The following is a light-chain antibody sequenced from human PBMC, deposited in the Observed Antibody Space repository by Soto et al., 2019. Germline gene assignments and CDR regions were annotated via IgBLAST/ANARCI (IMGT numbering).Light chain of an antibody. CDR2: LGS. CDR1: QSLLHSNGYNY. CDR3: MQALQSPRT. J-gene: IGKJ1*01. Sequence: DIVMTQSPLSLPVTPGEPASISCRSSQSLLHSNGYNYLDWYLQKPGQSPQLLIYLGSNRASGVPDRFSGSGSGTDFTLKISRVEAEDVGVYYCMQALQSPRTFGQGSMADI. V-gene: IGKV2-28*01.